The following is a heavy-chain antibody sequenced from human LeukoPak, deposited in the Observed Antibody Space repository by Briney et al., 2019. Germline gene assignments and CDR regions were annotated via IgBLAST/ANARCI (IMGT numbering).Heavy chain of an antibody. V-gene: IGHV4-59*01. CDR3: ARERDGCNEYDAFDI. CDR2: IYYSGST. CDR1: GGSISSYY. Sequence: SETLSLTCTVSGGSISSYYWSWIRQPPGKGLEWIGYIYYSGSTNYNPSLKSRVTISVDTSKNQFSLKLSSVTAADTAVYYCARERDGCNEYDAFDIWGQGTMVTVSS. D-gene: IGHD5-24*01. J-gene: IGHJ3*02.